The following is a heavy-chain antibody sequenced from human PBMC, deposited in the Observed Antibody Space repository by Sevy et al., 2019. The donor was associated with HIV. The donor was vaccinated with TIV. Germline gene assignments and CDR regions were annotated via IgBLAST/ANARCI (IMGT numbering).Heavy chain of an antibody. D-gene: IGHD3-3*01. J-gene: IGHJ6*03. CDR1: GGSISSYY. CDR2: VYYRGTT. Sequence: SETLSLTYSVSGGSISSYYWSWIRQPPGKRLEYIAYVYYRGTTNYNPSLKSRVTISVDTSKNQISRMLNSVTAADTAICYCARLSWSGYSPSNYNSYDFFYMDVWGKGTTVTVSS. V-gene: IGHV4-59*01. CDR3: ARLSWSGYSPSNYNSYDFFYMDV.